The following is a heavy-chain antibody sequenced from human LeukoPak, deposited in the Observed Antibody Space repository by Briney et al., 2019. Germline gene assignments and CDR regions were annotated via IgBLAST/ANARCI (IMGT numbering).Heavy chain of an antibody. V-gene: IGHV4-59*01. J-gene: IGHJ3*02. D-gene: IGHD2-15*01. CDR2: IYYSGST. CDR3: ARAPFGDCSGGSCYYDAFDI. Sequence: SETLSLTCTVSGGSISSYYWSWIWQPPGKGLEWIGYIYYSGSTNYNPSLKSRVTISVDTSKNQFSLKLSSVTAADTAVYYCARAPFGDCSGGSCYYDAFDIWGQGTMVTVSS. CDR1: GGSISSYY.